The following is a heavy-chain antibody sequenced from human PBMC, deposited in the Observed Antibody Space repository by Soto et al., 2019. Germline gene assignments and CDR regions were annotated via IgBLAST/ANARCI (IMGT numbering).Heavy chain of an antibody. V-gene: IGHV3-30*18. Sequence: GGSLRLSCAASGFTFSSYGMHWVRQAPGKGLEWVAVISYDGSNKYYADSVKGRFTISRDNSKNTLYLQMNSLRAEDTAVYYCAKDWGGMSAKGYFDYWGQGTLVTVSS. CDR1: GFTFSSYG. CDR2: ISYDGSNK. J-gene: IGHJ4*02. CDR3: AKDWGGMSAKGYFDY. D-gene: IGHD3-16*01.